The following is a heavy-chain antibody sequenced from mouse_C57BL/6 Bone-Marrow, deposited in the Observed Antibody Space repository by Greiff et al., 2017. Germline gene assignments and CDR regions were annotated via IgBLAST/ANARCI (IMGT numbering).Heavy chain of an antibody. D-gene: IGHD4-1*01. Sequence: EVQRVESGGGLVQPGGSLKLSCAASGFTFSDYYMYWVRQTPEKRLEWVAYISNGGGSTYYPDTVQGRFTLSTDNAKNTLYLQMSRLKSEDTAMYYCARHGVGRGGWCAYWGQGTLVTVSA. CDR3: ARHGVGRGGWCAY. J-gene: IGHJ3*01. CDR2: ISNGGGST. CDR1: GFTFSDYY. V-gene: IGHV5-12*01.